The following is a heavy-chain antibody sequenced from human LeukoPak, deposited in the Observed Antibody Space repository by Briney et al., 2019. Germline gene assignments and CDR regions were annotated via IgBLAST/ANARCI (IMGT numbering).Heavy chain of an antibody. Sequence: SETLSLTCTVSGGSISSYYWSWIRQPAGKGLEWIGRIYTSGSTNYSPSLKSRVTMSVDTSKNQFSLKLSSVTAADTAVYYCARESSGWGQYYFDYWGQGTLVTVSS. J-gene: IGHJ4*02. V-gene: IGHV4-4*07. CDR3: ARESSGWGQYYFDY. CDR2: IYTSGST. CDR1: GGSISSYY. D-gene: IGHD6-19*01.